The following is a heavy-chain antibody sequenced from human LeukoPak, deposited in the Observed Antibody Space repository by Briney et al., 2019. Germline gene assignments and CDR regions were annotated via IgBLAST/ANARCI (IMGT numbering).Heavy chain of an antibody. CDR1: GFAFSSYN. CDR3: AREGVRGSQALDAFDI. D-gene: IGHD3-10*01. J-gene: IGHJ3*02. V-gene: IGHV3-48*04. Sequence: PGGSLRLSCAASGFAFSSYNMNWVRQAPGKGLEWVSYISSSSSNIYYADSVKGRFTISRDNAKNSLYLQMNSLRAEDTAVYFCAREGVRGSQALDAFDIWGQGTMVTVSS. CDR2: ISSSSSNI.